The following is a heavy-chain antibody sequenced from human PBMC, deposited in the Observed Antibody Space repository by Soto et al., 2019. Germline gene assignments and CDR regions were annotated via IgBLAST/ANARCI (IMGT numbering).Heavy chain of an antibody. CDR1: GFTFDDYA. Sequence: GGSLRLSCAASGFTFDDYAMHWVRQAPGKGLEWVSGISWNSGSIGYADSVKGRFTISRDNAKNSLYLQMNSLRAEDTALYYCAKDIGSGATEQDYYYYYMDVWGKGTTVTVSS. J-gene: IGHJ6*03. V-gene: IGHV3-9*01. CDR2: ISWNSGSI. D-gene: IGHD3-3*01. CDR3: AKDIGSGATEQDYYYYYMDV.